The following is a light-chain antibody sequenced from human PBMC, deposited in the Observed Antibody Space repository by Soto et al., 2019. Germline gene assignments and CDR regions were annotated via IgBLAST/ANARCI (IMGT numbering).Light chain of an antibody. J-gene: IGLJ1*01. Sequence: LTQPPSASWTPGQRVTISCSGSSSNIGTNSVNWYQHLPGTAPKLLIYNNNQRPSGVPDRFSGSKSDTSASLAIGGLPSEDEADYYCAAWDDGLTGRFVFGTGTKVTVL. CDR3: AAWDDGLTGRFV. CDR1: SSNIGTNS. V-gene: IGLV1-44*01. CDR2: NNN.